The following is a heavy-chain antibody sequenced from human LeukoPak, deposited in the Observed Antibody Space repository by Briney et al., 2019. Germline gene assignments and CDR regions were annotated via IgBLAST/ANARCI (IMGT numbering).Heavy chain of an antibody. J-gene: IGHJ3*02. CDR2: INPSSGGT. D-gene: IGHD5-18*01. CDR1: GYTFTGYY. V-gene: IGHV1-2*02. CDR3: AREGTVMVNDWFDI. Sequence: ASVQVSCKASGYTFTGYYMHWVRQAPAQGLEWMGWINPSSGGTNYAQKVQGRVTMTRDTANSTAYMELSRLRSDDTAVYYCAREGTVMVNDWFDIWGQGTTVTVSS.